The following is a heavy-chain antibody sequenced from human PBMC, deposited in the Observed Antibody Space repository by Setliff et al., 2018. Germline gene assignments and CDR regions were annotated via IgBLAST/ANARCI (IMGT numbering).Heavy chain of an antibody. CDR3: ARGSVEYSRGWYYFDY. J-gene: IGHJ4*02. Sequence: ASVKVSCKASGYTFTGYAINWVRQAPGQGLEWMGGIIPIFGSANCARKFQGRVTVTADESTSTAYMELSSLRSEDTAVYYCARGSVEYSRGWYYFDYWAQGTLVTVSS. V-gene: IGHV1-69*13. D-gene: IGHD6-19*01. CDR1: GYTFTGYA. CDR2: IIPIFGSA.